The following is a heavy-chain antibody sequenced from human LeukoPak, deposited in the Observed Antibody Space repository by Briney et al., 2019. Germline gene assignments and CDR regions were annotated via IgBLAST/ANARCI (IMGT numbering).Heavy chain of an antibody. CDR1: GFSLSNYI. CDR2: VNSSGSYT. Sequence: GGSLRPPCVASGFSLSNYIMSWVRQAPGKGLEWVSTVNSSGSYTYYADSVKGRLTISRDNSKNTVYLEVNSLRAEDTAVYYCAKYSRDSSGSYDYWGQGTLVTVSS. D-gene: IGHD3-22*01. V-gene: IGHV3-23*01. J-gene: IGHJ4*02. CDR3: AKYSRDSSGSYDY.